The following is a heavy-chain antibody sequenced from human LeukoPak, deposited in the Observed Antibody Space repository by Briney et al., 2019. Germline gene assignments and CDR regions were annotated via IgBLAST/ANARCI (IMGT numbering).Heavy chain of an antibody. J-gene: IGHJ4*02. CDR1: GFTFPNYA. CDR2: ISGSGAGK. V-gene: IGHV3-23*01. Sequence: GGSLTLSCAASGFTFPNYAMNWVRQAPGKGLEWVSSISGSGAGKEYADAVKGRFTVSRDNSQNMLYLQMYSLRPDDTAVSYCTKDAEIGFDYSNSLQKWGQGTLVTVSS. D-gene: IGHD4-11*01. CDR3: TKDAEIGFDYSNSLQK.